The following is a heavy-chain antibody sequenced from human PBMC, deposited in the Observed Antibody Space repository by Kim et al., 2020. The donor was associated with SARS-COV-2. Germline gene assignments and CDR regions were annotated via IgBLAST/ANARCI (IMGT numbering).Heavy chain of an antibody. J-gene: IGHJ4*02. CDR3: ARGSGWYPFYYFDY. CDR2: IGTAGDT. Sequence: GGSLRLSCAASGFTFSNYDMHWVRQGTGKGLEWVSAIGTAGDTYYPGSVKGRFTISRENSKNSLYLQMNSLRAGDTAVYYCARGSGWYPFYYFDYWGQGTLVTVSS. V-gene: IGHV3-13*04. D-gene: IGHD6-19*01. CDR1: GFTFSNYD.